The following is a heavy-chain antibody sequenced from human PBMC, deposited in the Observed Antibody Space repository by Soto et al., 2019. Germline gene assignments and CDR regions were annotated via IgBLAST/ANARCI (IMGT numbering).Heavy chain of an antibody. CDR3: ALEVGISPPPLTGSDY. Sequence: AAGKVSCKTSGYTFNKYAMHWVRQAPGQRLEWMGWISAFNGNTEYSDNFQGRLTISRDTSANTAYMELSSLRSGDTAAYYCALEVGISPPPLTGSDYPGQAPLLTVSS. CDR2: ISAFNGNT. CDR1: GYTFNKYA. D-gene: IGHD6-13*01. J-gene: IGHJ4*02. V-gene: IGHV1-3*01.